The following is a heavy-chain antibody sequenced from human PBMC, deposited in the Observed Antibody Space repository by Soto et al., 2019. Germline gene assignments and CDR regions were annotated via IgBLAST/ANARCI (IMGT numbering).Heavy chain of an antibody. J-gene: IGHJ1*01. CDR3: ARQPDSSGGEFQH. Sequence: QLQLQESGPGLVKPSETLSLTCTVSGGSISSSSYYWGWIRQPPGKGLEWIGSIYYSGSTYYNPSLKSRVTISVDTSKNQFSLKLSSVTAADTAVYYCARQPDSSGGEFQHWGQGTLVTVSS. CDR1: GGSISSSSYY. V-gene: IGHV4-39*01. D-gene: IGHD6-19*01. CDR2: IYYSGST.